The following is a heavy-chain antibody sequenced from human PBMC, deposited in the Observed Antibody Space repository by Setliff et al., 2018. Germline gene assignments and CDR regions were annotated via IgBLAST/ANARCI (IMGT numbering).Heavy chain of an antibody. J-gene: IGHJ4*02. CDR3: ARHASSGLQTFDF. CDR1: GGSFTDHF. D-gene: IGHD6-13*01. CDR2: INHSGST. Sequence: SETLSLTCAVYGGSFTDHFWSWIRQPPGKGLEWIGEINHSGSTNYNPSRKSRVSISVDASKNQFSLKLTSVTAADTAVYFCARHASSGLQTFDFWGQGALVTVS. V-gene: IGHV4-34*01.